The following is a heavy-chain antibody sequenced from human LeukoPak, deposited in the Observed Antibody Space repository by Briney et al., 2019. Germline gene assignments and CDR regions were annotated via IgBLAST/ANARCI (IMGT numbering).Heavy chain of an antibody. CDR3: ARGIGGSYPKEYYFDY. CDR2: IYTSGST. CDR1: GGSISSYH. J-gene: IGHJ4*02. Sequence: SETLSLTCNVSGGSISSYHWSWIRQPAGKGLEWIGRIYTSGSTNYNPSLKSRVTMSVDTSKNQFSLKLSSVTAADTAVYYCARGIGGSYPKEYYFDYWGQGTLVTVSS. D-gene: IGHD1-26*01. V-gene: IGHV4-4*07.